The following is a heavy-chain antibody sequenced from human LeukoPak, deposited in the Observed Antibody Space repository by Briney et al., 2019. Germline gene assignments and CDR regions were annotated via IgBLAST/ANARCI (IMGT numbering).Heavy chain of an antibody. CDR3: ARRGALTLFGVTDVYYMDV. J-gene: IGHJ6*03. Sequence: SETLSLTCAVYGGSFSGYYWSWIRQPPEKGLEWIGEITHSGSTSYNPSLKSRVSISVDTSKNQFSLRLSSVTAADTAAYYCARRGALTLFGVTDVYYMDVWSMGTTVTVSS. D-gene: IGHD3-3*01. CDR2: ITHSGST. V-gene: IGHV4-34*01. CDR1: GGSFSGYY.